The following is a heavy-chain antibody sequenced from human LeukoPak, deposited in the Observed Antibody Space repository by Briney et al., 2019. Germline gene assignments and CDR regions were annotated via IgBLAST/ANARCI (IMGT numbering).Heavy chain of an antibody. CDR2: IKQDGSEK. D-gene: IGHD3-10*01. CDR1: GFTFSSYW. CDR3: ARGQTRGSGSSPLRY. Sequence: GGSLRLSCAASGFTFSSYWMSWVRQAPGKGLEWVANIKQDGSEKYYVDSVKGRFTISRDNAKNSLYLQMNSLRAEDTAVYYCARGQTRGSGSSPLRYWGQGTLVTVSS. V-gene: IGHV3-7*01. J-gene: IGHJ4*02.